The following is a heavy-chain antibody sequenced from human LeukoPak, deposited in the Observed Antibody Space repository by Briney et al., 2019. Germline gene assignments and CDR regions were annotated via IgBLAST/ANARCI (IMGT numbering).Heavy chain of an antibody. CDR2: ISGSGGNT. Sequence: GGSLRFSCAASGFTFTNYPMNWVRQAPGKRLEWVSDISGSGGNTHYADSVKGRFTISRDNSKNTLYLQMNSLRAEDTAIYYCAKERITTTAFDYWGQGTLVTVSS. J-gene: IGHJ4*02. D-gene: IGHD4-17*01. V-gene: IGHV3-23*01. CDR3: AKERITTTAFDY. CDR1: GFTFTNYP.